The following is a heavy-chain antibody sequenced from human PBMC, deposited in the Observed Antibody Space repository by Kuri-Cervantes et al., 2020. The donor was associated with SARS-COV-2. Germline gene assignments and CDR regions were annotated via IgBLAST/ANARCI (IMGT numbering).Heavy chain of an antibody. CDR1: GFTFSGSA. D-gene: IGHD3-22*01. Sequence: GGSLRLSCAASGFTFSGSAMHWVRQASGKGLEWVGRIRSKANSYATAYAASVKGRFTISRDDSKNTAYLQMNSLKTEDTAVYYCAKGNYYDSSGYFYYYGMDVWGQGTTVTVSS. CDR3: AKGNYYDSSGYFYYYGMDV. J-gene: IGHJ6*02. V-gene: IGHV3-73*01. CDR2: IRSKANSYAT.